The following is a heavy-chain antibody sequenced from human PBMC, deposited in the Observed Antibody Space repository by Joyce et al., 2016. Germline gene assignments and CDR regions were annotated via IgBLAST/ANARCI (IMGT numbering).Heavy chain of an antibody. J-gene: IGHJ4*02. V-gene: IGHV1-3*01. Sequence: QVQLVQSGAEVKKPGASVKVSCKASGYTFTGHTIHWVRQAPGQSLEWMGWINAGNGNTRFSQKFQGRVTVSRDISANTAYMEVSSLRSEDTAVYYCARGSSALTYFDFWGQGTLVTVSS. D-gene: IGHD3-10*01. CDR1: GYTFTGHT. CDR2: INAGNGNT. CDR3: ARGSSALTYFDF.